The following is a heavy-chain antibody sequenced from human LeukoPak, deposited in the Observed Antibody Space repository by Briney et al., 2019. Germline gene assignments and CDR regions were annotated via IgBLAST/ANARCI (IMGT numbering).Heavy chain of an antibody. CDR1: GFILNDYG. CDR2: IWFDKNQ. J-gene: IGHJ6*02. CDR3: ARDRHCVNGVCHSPPGMDV. D-gene: IGHD2-8*01. V-gene: IGHV3-33*01. Sequence: GGSLRLSCAASGFILNDYGMHWVRQAPGKGLEWVADIWFDKNQHFADSVKGRFAISRDNSENTVYLQINSLRAEDTAVYYCARDRHCVNGVCHSPPGMDVWGQGTTVTVSS.